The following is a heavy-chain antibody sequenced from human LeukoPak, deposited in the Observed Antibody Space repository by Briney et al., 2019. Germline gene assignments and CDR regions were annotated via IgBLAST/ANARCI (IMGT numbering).Heavy chain of an antibody. CDR2: IKSKADGETT. Sequence: GGSLRLSCAASGFTFSSYAMSWVRQAPGKGLEWVGRIKSKADGETTDFGAPVKGRFAISRDDSKNTMYLHMNSLRTEDTAVYHCTTGNWGPYWGQGTLVTVSS. V-gene: IGHV3-15*01. D-gene: IGHD7-27*01. CDR1: GFTFSSYA. J-gene: IGHJ4*02. CDR3: TTGNWGPY.